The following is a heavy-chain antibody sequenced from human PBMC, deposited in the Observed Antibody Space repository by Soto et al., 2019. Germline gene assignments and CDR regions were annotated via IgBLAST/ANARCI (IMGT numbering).Heavy chain of an antibody. CDR2: LSGGGGST. Sequence: SLRLSCVASGFIFGSYAMSWVRQAPGKGLEWVSALSGGGGSTFYADSVKGRFTISRDNSKNTLYLQMSSLRAEDTAVYYCAKSVWYYSESSDYYYFDLWGQGTLVTVSS. CDR1: GFIFGSYA. CDR3: AKSVWYYSESSDYYYFDL. D-gene: IGHD3-22*01. J-gene: IGHJ4*02. V-gene: IGHV3-23*01.